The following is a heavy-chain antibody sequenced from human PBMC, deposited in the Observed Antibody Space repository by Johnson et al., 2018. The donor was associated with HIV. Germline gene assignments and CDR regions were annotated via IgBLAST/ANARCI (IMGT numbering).Heavy chain of an antibody. Sequence: QVKLVESGGGVVQPGRSLRLSCAASGFTFSSYAMHWVRQAPGKGLEWVAVISYDGSNKYYADSVKGRFTISRDNSKNTLYLQMNSLRAEDTAVYYCARGGDQGAFDIWGQGTMVTVSS. CDR3: ARGGDQGAFDI. CDR1: GFTFSSYA. V-gene: IGHV3-30-3*01. D-gene: IGHD3-16*01. CDR2: ISYDGSNK. J-gene: IGHJ3*02.